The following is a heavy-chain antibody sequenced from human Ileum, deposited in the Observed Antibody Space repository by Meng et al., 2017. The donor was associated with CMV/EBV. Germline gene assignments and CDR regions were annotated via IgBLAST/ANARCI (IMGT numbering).Heavy chain of an antibody. Sequence: GGSLRLSCVASGFTFDNYGMFWVHQAPGKGLEWVAVITYDGTNKYYIDSVKGRFTISRDNSKDTLYLQMNNLRAEDTAVYYCARAKFKSLVGAPTDYWGQGMLVTVSS. J-gene: IGHJ4*02. V-gene: IGHV3-30*03. CDR3: ARAKFKSLVGAPTDY. CDR1: GFTFDNYG. D-gene: IGHD3-9*01. CDR2: ITYDGTNK.